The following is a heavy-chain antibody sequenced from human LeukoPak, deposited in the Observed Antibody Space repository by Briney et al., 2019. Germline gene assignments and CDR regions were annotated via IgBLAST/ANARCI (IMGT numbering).Heavy chain of an antibody. V-gene: IGHV1-18*01. D-gene: IGHD3-22*01. J-gene: IGHJ4*02. CDR2: ISAYNGNT. CDR1: GYTFTSYG. CDR3: ARYYYDSSGYYDFDY. Sequence: ASVKVSCKASGYTFTSYGISWVRQAPGQGLEWMGWISAYNGNTNYAQKLQGRVTMTTDTSTSTAYMELRSLRSDDTAVYYCARYYYDSSGYYDFDYWGQGTLVTVSS.